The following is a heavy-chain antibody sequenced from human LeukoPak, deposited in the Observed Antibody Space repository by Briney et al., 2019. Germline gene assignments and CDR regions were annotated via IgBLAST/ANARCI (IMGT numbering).Heavy chain of an antibody. Sequence: GGSLRRSCAASGFTFSSYAMHWVRQAPGKGLEWVAVISYDGSNKYYADSVKGRFTISRDNSKNTLYLQMNSLRAEDTAVYYCATSAAGTMTWFDPWGQGTLVTVSS. CDR3: ATSAAGTMTWFDP. J-gene: IGHJ5*02. CDR1: GFTFSSYA. V-gene: IGHV3-30-3*01. CDR2: ISYDGSNK. D-gene: IGHD6-13*01.